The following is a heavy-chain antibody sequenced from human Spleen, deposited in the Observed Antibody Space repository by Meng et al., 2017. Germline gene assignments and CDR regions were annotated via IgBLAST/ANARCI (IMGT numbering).Heavy chain of an antibody. Sequence: QVQLQQWGAGLLKPSETLSLTCVVSGGSFSDYYWSWIRQPPGKGLEWIGYIYYSGSTHYNPSLKSRVTISVDTSKNQFSLKLNSVTAADTAVYYCATVGMGLDSWGQGILVTVSP. CDR2: IYYSGST. V-gene: IGHV4-34*11. D-gene: IGHD7-27*01. CDR3: ATVGMGLDS. CDR1: GGSFSDYY. J-gene: IGHJ4*02.